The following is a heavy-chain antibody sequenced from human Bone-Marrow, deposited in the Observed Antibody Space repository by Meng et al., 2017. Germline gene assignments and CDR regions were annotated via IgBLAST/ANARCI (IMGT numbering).Heavy chain of an antibody. CDR3: AKARLWGDNWFDP. J-gene: IGHJ5*02. CDR1: GGSFSGYY. D-gene: IGHD3-16*01. CDR2: INHSGST. Sequence: QVQLQQWGEGLLKPSETLSLTCAVYGGSFSGYYWSWIRQPPGKGLEWIGEINHSGSTNYNPSLKSRVTISVDTSKNQFSLKLSSVTAADTAVYYCAKARLWGDNWFDPWGQGTLVTVSS. V-gene: IGHV4-34*01.